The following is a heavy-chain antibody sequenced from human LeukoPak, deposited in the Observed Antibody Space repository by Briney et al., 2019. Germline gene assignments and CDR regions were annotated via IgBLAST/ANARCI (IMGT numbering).Heavy chain of an antibody. Sequence: SGGSLRLSCAASGFTFSSNAMSWVRQAPGKGLEWVSGISGSGGSTNYADSVKGRFTISRDNSKNTLYLQMNGLRAEDTAVYYCAIRSFSGTYSFDYWGQGTLVTVSS. CDR1: GFTFSSNA. CDR2: ISGSGGST. J-gene: IGHJ4*02. CDR3: AIRSFSGTYSFDY. D-gene: IGHD1-26*01. V-gene: IGHV3-23*01.